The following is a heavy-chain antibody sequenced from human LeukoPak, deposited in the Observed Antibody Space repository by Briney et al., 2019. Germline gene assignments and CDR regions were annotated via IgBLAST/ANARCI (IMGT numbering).Heavy chain of an antibody. Sequence: PGGSLRLSCEASGFTFSSYWMGWVRQAPGKGLEWVANIKQDGSEKYYVDSVKGRFTISRDNAKNSLFLQMISLRAEDTALYFCATDYGDYAYYVDYWGQGTLVSVSS. D-gene: IGHD4-17*01. CDR3: ATDYGDYAYYVDY. CDR2: IKQDGSEK. J-gene: IGHJ4*02. CDR1: GFTFSSYW. V-gene: IGHV3-7*01.